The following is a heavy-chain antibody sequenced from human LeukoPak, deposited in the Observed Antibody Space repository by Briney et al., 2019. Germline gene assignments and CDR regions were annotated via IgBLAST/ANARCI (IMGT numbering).Heavy chain of an antibody. V-gene: IGHV4-59*08. J-gene: IGHJ4*02. CDR3: ARHGIVDSSRKYYFDY. CDR1: GGSISNY. Sequence: PSETLSLTCTVSGGSISNYWSWIRQPPGKGLEWIGYIYYSGSTNYNPSLKSRVTISVDTSKNQFSLNLNSVTAEDTAVYYCARHGIVDSSRKYYFDYWGQGTLVTVSS. CDR2: IYYSGST. D-gene: IGHD6-13*01.